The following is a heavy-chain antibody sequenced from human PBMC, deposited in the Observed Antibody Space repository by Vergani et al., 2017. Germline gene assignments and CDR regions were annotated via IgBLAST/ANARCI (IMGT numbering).Heavy chain of an antibody. V-gene: IGHV1-8*01. J-gene: IGHJ5*02. CDR3: ARGRGYASSSVDNNWFDP. D-gene: IGHD6-6*01. CDR1: GYTFTSYD. CDR2: MNPNSANT. Sequence: QVQLVQSGAEVKKPGASVKVSCKASGYTFTSYDVNWVRQATGQGLEWMGWMNPNSANTGYAQKFQGRVTMTRNTSINTAYMELSSLRSEDTGVYYCARGRGYASSSVDNNWFDPWGQGTPVAVSS.